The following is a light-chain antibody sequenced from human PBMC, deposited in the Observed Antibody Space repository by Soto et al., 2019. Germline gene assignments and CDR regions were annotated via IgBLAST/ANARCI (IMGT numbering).Light chain of an antibody. J-gene: IGLJ3*02. CDR2: EVT. CDR3: SSYAGSNNIV. V-gene: IGLV2-8*01. CDR1: SSDVGGYNY. Sequence: QSALTQPPSASGAPGQSITISCTGSSSDVGGYNYVSWYQQHPGKVPKLIFYEVTKRPSGVPERFSGSKSGNTASLTVSGLEAEDEAYYYCSSYAGSNNIVFGGGTKLTVL.